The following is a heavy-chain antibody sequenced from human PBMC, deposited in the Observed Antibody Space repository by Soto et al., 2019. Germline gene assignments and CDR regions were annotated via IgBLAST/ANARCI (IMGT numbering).Heavy chain of an antibody. CDR2: INSDGSST. CDR3: ARLFADTAMDPPADY. CDR1: GFTFSSYW. Sequence: EVQLVESGGGLVQPGGSPRLSCAASGFTFSSYWMHWVRQAPGKGLVWVSRINSDGSSTSYADSVKGRFTISRDNAKNTLYLQMNSLRAEDTAVYYCARLFADTAMDPPADYWGQGTLVTVSS. V-gene: IGHV3-74*01. J-gene: IGHJ4*02. D-gene: IGHD5-18*01.